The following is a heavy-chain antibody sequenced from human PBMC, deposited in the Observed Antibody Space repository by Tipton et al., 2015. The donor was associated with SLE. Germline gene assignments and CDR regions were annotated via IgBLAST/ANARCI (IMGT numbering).Heavy chain of an antibody. Sequence: TLSLTCTVSGGSISSYYWSWIRQPPGKGLECIGSIYYSGSTNYNPSLKSRVTISVDTSKNQFSLKLSSVTAADTAVYYCARGGGTPYYFDYWGQGTLVTVSS. CDR2: IYYSGST. V-gene: IGHV4-59*01. CDR1: GGSISSYY. D-gene: IGHD1-26*01. J-gene: IGHJ4*02. CDR3: ARGGGTPYYFDY.